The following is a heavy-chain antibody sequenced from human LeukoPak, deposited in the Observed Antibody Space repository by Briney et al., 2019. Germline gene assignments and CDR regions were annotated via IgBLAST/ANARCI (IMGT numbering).Heavy chain of an antibody. D-gene: IGHD3-10*02. CDR2: LSGSGDST. CDR1: GLTFSNYA. J-gene: IGHJ4*02. CDR3: AKVYIYEPTMYYFDF. V-gene: IGHV3-23*01. Sequence: GGSLRLSYAASGLTFSNYAMSWVRQAPGKGLEWVSSLSGSGDSTNYADSVKGRFTIPRDNAKNTLCLQMSSLRAEDTALYYCAKVYIYEPTMYYFDFWGQGNLVTVSS.